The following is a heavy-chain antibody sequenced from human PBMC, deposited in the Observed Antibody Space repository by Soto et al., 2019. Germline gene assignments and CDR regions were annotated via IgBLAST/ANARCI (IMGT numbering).Heavy chain of an antibody. D-gene: IGHD3-10*01. Sequence: PSETLSLTCAVSGGSISSGGYFWSRIRQPPGKGLEWIGYIYHSGSTYYNPALKSRVTISVDRSKNQFSLNLTSVTAADTAVYYCARQPSSGRRFSDYWGKGTLVTVSS. V-gene: IGHV4-30-2*01. CDR1: GGSISSGGYF. CDR2: IYHSGST. J-gene: IGHJ4*02. CDR3: ARQPSSGRRFSDY.